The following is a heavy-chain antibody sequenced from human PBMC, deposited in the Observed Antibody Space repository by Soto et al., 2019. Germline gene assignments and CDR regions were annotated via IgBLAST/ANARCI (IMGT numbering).Heavy chain of an antibody. D-gene: IGHD1-1*01. CDR2: SSNSGSFT. Sequence: PGGSLRLSCAVSGFTVSNNYMSWIRQAPGKGLEWIGYSSNSGSFTRYADSVKGRFSISRDNAKNSLYLQINSLRGDDTAIYYCVKSGDNYNALDYWGQGTPVTVSS. CDR3: VKSGDNYNALDY. CDR1: GFTVSNNY. V-gene: IGHV3-11*06. J-gene: IGHJ4*02.